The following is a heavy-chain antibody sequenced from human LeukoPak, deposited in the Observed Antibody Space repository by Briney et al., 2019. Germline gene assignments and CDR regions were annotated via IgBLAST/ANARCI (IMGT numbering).Heavy chain of an antibody. CDR1: GFTFSSYA. CDR3: ARDPKGGYSYGWGAFDI. D-gene: IGHD5-18*01. Sequence: GGSLRLSCAASGFTFSSYAMHWVRQAPGKGLEWVALISYDGSNKYYADSVKGRFTISRDNPKNTLYLQMNSLSTEDTAVYYCARDPKGGYSYGWGAFDIWGQGTMVTVSS. V-gene: IGHV3-30-3*01. J-gene: IGHJ3*02. CDR2: ISYDGSNK.